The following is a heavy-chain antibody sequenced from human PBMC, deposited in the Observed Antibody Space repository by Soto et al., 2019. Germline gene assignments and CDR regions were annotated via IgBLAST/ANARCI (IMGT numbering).Heavy chain of an antibody. CDR2: IWYDGSNK. V-gene: IGHV3-33*01. D-gene: IGHD3-10*01. CDR3: ATSFSIGDQYGMDV. J-gene: IGHJ6*02. Sequence: QVQLVESGGGVVQPGRSLRLSCAASGFTFSSYGMHWVRQAPGKGLEWVAVIWYDGSNKYYADSVKGRFTISRDNSKNTLYLQMHSLRAEDTAVYYCATSFSIGDQYGMDVWGQGTTVTVSS. CDR1: GFTFSSYG.